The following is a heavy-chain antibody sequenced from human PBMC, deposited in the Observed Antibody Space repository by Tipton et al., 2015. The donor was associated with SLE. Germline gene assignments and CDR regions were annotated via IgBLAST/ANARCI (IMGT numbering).Heavy chain of an antibody. CDR1: GGSIGSHY. J-gene: IGHJ6*02. V-gene: IGHV4-59*11. CDR3: AREAPLVPAAIDYYYGMDV. CDR2: IYYTGSS. Sequence: TLSLTCTVSGGSIGSHYWNWIRQPPGKGLEWIGYIYYTGSSDYNPSLKGRVTMSVDTSKNQFSLRLTSATAADTAVYYCAREAPLVPAAIDYYYGMDVWGQGTTVTVSS. D-gene: IGHD2-2*01.